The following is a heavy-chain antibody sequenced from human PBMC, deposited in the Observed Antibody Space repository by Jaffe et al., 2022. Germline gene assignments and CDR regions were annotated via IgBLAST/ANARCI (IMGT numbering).Heavy chain of an antibody. Sequence: QVQLQESGPGLVKPSETLSLTCAVSGYSISSGYYWGWIRQPPGKGLEWIGSIYHSGSTYYNPSLKSRVTISVDTSKNQFSLKLSSVTAADTAVYYCARDRLSRFKLVGGNWFDPWGQGTLVTVSS. CDR3: ARDRLSRFKLVGGNWFDP. D-gene: IGHD6-13*01. V-gene: IGHV4-38-2*02. CDR2: IYHSGST. J-gene: IGHJ5*02. CDR1: GYSISSGYY.